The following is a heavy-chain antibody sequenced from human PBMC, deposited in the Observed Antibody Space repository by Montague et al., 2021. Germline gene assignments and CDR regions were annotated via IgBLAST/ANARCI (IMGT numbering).Heavy chain of an antibody. D-gene: IGHD6-6*01. J-gene: IGHJ4*02. V-gene: IGHV3-21*01. CDR3: ARYEVASSRSSIDY. CDR1: GFTFSYYS. CDR2: IDSSSSYI. Sequence: SLRLSCAASGFTFSYYSMLWVRQAPGQGLQWVSSIDSSSSYIFYVDSLKGRFTISRDNAKNSLSLQINSLRAVDTGVYYCARYEVASSRSSIDYWGRGTLVTVSS.